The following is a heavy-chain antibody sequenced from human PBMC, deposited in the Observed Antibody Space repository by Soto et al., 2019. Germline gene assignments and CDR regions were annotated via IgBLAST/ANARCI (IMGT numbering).Heavy chain of an antibody. V-gene: IGHV1-69*01. Sequence: QVQLVQSGAEVKKPGSSVKVSCKASGGTFSSYAISWVRQAPGQGLEWMGGIITIFGTANYAQKFQGRVTITADESTSTAYMELSRLGYEAAAVYYCARAIAARPLLWGVRFHYWGQGTLVTVSS. CDR2: IITIFGTA. D-gene: IGHD6-6*01. CDR3: ARAIAARPLLWGVRFHY. CDR1: GGTFSSYA. J-gene: IGHJ4*02.